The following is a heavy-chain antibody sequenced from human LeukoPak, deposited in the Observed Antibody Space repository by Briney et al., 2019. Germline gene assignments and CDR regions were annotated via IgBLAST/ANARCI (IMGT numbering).Heavy chain of an antibody. J-gene: IGHJ4*02. CDR2: ISSSGGTI. CDR3: ARDPRDSSSWFYFDY. V-gene: IGHV3-11*01. CDR1: GFSFSDSY. D-gene: IGHD6-13*01. Sequence: GGSLRLSCAASGFSFSDSYMTWIRQTPGKGLKWVSYISSSGGTIYYTDSVKGRFTISRDNAKNSLYLQMNSLRAEDTAVYYCARDPRDSSSWFYFDYWGQGTLVTVSS.